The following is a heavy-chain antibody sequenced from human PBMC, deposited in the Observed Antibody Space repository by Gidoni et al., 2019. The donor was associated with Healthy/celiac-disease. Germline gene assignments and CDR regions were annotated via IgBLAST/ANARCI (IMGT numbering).Heavy chain of an antibody. CDR3: AREGRYGDYGSDY. CDR1: GFSLSRYS. CDR2: ISSSSSYI. V-gene: IGHV3-21*01. J-gene: IGHJ4*02. Sequence: EVQLVESGGGLVKPGGSLSLSCAATGFSLSRYSMNWVRQAPGKGLEWVSSISSSSSYIYYADSVKGRFTISRDNAKNSLYLQMNSLRAEDTAVYYCAREGRYGDYGSDYWGQGTLVTVSS. D-gene: IGHD4-17*01.